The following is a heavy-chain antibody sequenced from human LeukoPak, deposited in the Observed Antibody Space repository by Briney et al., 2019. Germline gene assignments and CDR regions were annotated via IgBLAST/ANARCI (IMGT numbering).Heavy chain of an antibody. CDR3: AREGRDGYNYSWDY. J-gene: IGHJ4*02. CDR1: GGSISSYY. D-gene: IGHD5-24*01. V-gene: IGHV4-59*01. CDR2: IYYSGGT. Sequence: SETLSLTCTVFGGSISSYYWSWIRQPPGKGLEWIGYIYYSGGTNYNPSLKSRVTISVDTSKNQFSLKLSSVTAADTAVYYCAREGRDGYNYSWDYWGQGTLVTVSS.